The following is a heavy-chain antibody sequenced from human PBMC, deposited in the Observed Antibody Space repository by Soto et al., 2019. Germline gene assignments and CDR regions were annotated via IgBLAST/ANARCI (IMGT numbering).Heavy chain of an antibody. CDR3: ARSLSHDILTGNFRLYYTYAMDV. J-gene: IGHJ6*02. Sequence: GESLKISCKGSAYTFTNYWIGWVRQMPGKGLEWMGIIFPDDSATRYSPSFQGQVSMSVDKSISTAYLQWSSLKASDTAIYYCARSLSHDILTGNFRLYYTYAMDVWRQGTTVTVSS. V-gene: IGHV5-51*01. CDR2: IFPDDSAT. D-gene: IGHD3-9*01. CDR1: AYTFTNYW.